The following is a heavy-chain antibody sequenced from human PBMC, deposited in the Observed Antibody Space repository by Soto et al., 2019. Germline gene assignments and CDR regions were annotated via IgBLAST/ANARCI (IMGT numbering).Heavy chain of an antibody. D-gene: IGHD3-10*01. CDR1: GASVSSNSAA. V-gene: IGHV6-1*01. Sequence: SQTLSLTCAISGASVSSNSAAWNWIRQSPSRGLEWLGRTYYRSKWYNDYAVSVKSRITINPDTSKNQFSLQLNSVTPEDTAVYYCARAGRITMVRRVITVLDYYYYYGMDVWGQGTTVTVSS. J-gene: IGHJ6*02. CDR3: ARAGRITMVRRVITVLDYYYYYGMDV. CDR2: TYYRSKWYN.